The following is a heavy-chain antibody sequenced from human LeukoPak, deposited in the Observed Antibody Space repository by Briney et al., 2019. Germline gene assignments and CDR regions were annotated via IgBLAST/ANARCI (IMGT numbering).Heavy chain of an antibody. D-gene: IGHD3-16*01. J-gene: IGHJ4*02. CDR1: GYTFTSYH. CDR2: VKSSGDIT. Sequence: GASVKVSCKASGYTFTSYHMHWVRQAPGQGLEWTGIVKSSGDITLYAQKFQGRVTVTRDTSTSTVYMELRSLRSEDTAVYYCVREDPNTYFFDFWGQGTLVTVSS. V-gene: IGHV1-46*01. CDR3: VREDPNTYFFDF.